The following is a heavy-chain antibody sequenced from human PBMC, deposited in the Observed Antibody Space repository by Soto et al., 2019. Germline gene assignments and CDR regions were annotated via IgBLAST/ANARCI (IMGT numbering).Heavy chain of an antibody. D-gene: IGHD1-1*01. J-gene: IGHJ4*02. V-gene: IGHV1-24*01. Sequence: ASVKVSCKVSGYTLTELSMHWVRQAPGKGLEWMGGFDPEDGETIYAQKFQGRVTMTEDTSTDTAYMELSSLRSEDTAVYYCETDLPVQLERGHTFLYWGQGTLVTV. CDR1: GYTLTELS. CDR3: ETDLPVQLERGHTFLY. CDR2: FDPEDGET.